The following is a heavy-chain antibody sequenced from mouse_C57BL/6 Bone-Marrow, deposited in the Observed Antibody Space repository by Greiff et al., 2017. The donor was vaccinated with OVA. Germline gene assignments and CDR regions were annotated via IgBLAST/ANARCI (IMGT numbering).Heavy chain of an antibody. D-gene: IGHD2-4*01. Sequence: EVQLVESGAELVRPGASVKLSCTASGFNIKDDYMHWVKQRPEQGLEWIGWIDPENGDTEYASKFQGKATITADTSSNTAYLQLSSLTSEDTAVYYCTTYTLSMITTGVYYAMDYWGQGTSVTVSS. CDR1: GFNIKDDY. CDR3: TTYTLSMITTGVYYAMDY. CDR2: IDPENGDT. V-gene: IGHV14-4*01. J-gene: IGHJ4*01.